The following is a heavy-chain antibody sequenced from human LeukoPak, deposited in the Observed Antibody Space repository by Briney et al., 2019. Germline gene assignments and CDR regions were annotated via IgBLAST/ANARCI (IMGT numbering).Heavy chain of an antibody. CDR2: ICYSGST. Sequence: SQTLSLTCTVSGGSISSGGYYWSWIRQHPGKGLEWIGYICYSGSTYYNPSLKSRVTISVDTSKNQFSLKLSSVTAADTAVYYCARLGYCSGGSCYYYYYGMDVWGQGTTVTVSS. J-gene: IGHJ6*02. CDR3: ARLGYCSGGSCYYYYYGMDV. V-gene: IGHV4-31*03. D-gene: IGHD2-15*01. CDR1: GGSISSGGYY.